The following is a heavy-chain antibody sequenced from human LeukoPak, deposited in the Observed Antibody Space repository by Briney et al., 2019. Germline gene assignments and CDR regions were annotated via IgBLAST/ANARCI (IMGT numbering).Heavy chain of an antibody. CDR2: IWYDGSNK. V-gene: IGHV3-33*06. D-gene: IGHD3-10*01. CDR3: AKEGVRITMVRGVIPTTNYYGMDV. CDR1: GFTFSSYG. J-gene: IGHJ6*04. Sequence: GRSLRLSCAASGFTFSSYGMHWVRQAPGEGLEWVAVIWYDGSNKYYADSVKGRFTISRDNSENTLYLQMNSLRAEDTAVYYCAKEGVRITMVRGVIPTTNYYGMDVWGKGTTVTVSS.